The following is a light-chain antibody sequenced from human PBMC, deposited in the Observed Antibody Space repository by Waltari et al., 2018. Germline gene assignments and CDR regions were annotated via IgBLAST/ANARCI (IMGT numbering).Light chain of an antibody. CDR1: DLPKET. CDR2: RVT. J-gene: IGLJ2*01. Sequence: SYELTQPPSLSLSPGQTARIPCSGTDLPKETLSWFQQKTGQAPVLVIYRVTERPSGIPERFSGSRSGTTVTLTISGVQAEDEADYYCQSADSSGSYVQFGGGTKLTVL. CDR3: QSADSSGSYVQ. V-gene: IGLV3-25*03.